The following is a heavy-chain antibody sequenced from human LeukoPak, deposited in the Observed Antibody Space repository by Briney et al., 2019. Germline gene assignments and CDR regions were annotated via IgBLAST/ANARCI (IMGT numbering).Heavy chain of an antibody. CDR2: ISSNGGST. J-gene: IGHJ4*02. Sequence: GESLRLSCSASGFTFSSYAMHWVRQAPGKGLEYVSAISSNGGSTYYADSVKGRFTISRDNSKNTLYLQMSSLRAEDTAVYYCVGGSPYYDYVWGSYRDWGQGTLVTVSS. CDR3: VGGSPYYDYVWGSYRD. CDR1: GFTFSSYA. D-gene: IGHD3-16*02. V-gene: IGHV3-64D*06.